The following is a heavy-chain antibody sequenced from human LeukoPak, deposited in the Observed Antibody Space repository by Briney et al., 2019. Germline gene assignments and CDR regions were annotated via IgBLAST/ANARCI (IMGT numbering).Heavy chain of an antibody. CDR2: INPSGGST. J-gene: IGHJ5*02. D-gene: IGHD3-16*01. CDR3: ARASLGENGANWFDP. V-gene: IGHV1-46*01. Sequence: ASVKVSCKASGYTFTSYYMHWVRQAPGQGLEWMGIINPSGGSTSYAQKFQGRVTMTRDTSTSTVYVELSSLRSEDTAVYYCARASLGENGANWFDPWGQGTLVTVSS. CDR1: GYTFTSYY.